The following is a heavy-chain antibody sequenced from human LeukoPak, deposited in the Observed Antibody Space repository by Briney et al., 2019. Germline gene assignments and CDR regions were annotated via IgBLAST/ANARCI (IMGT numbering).Heavy chain of an antibody. CDR3: AKDLSGYGPYWYFDL. V-gene: IGHV3-7*03. CDR2: IKQDGSEK. D-gene: IGHD6-25*01. J-gene: IGHJ2*01. CDR1: GFTFTSYW. Sequence: GGSLRLSCAASGFTFTSYWMSWVRQAPGKGLEWVANIKQDGSEKYYVDSVKGRFTISRDNAKNSLYLQMNSLRAEDSAVYYCAKDLSGYGPYWYFDLWGRGTLVTVSS.